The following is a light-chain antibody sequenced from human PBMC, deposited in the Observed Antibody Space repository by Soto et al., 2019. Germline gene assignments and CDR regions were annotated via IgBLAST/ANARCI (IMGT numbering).Light chain of an antibody. V-gene: IGLV2-14*01. CDR2: EVT. CDR1: RSDFGAYNY. J-gene: IGLJ1*01. Sequence: QSVLTQPASVSGSPGQSIASSCTGTRSDFGAYNYVSWYQQHPGKAPKLMISEVTNRPSGVSDRFSGSKPGNTASLTISGLQAEDEADYYCSSFTSRFTFVFGTGTKVTVL. CDR3: SSFTSRFTFV.